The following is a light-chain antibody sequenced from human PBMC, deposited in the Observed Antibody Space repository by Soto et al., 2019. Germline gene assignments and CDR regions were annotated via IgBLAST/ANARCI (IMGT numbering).Light chain of an antibody. CDR3: QQYGSSGT. CDR1: QSVSSH. J-gene: IGKJ1*01. V-gene: IGKV3-20*01. CDR2: GAS. Sequence: EIGMTQSPATLSVSPGERATLSCRASQSVSSHLAWYQQKPGQAPRLLIYGASNRATGIPDRFSGSGSGTDFTLTISRLEPEDFAVYYCQQYGSSGTFGQGTKVDIK.